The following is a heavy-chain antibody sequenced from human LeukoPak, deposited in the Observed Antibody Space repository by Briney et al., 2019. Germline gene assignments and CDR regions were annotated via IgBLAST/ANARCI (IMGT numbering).Heavy chain of an antibody. CDR3: ARDQATSGGGLDS. CDR2: IYTGGTT. CDR1: GFTVSGTH. D-gene: IGHD3-16*01. Sequence: GGSLRLSCAASGFTVSGTHMSWVRQAPGKGLEWVSAIYTGGTTYYSDSVEGRFTISRDKSKNTLYLQMDSLRVEDTAVHYCARDQATSGGGLDSWGQGTLVTVSS. V-gene: IGHV3-53*01. J-gene: IGHJ4*02.